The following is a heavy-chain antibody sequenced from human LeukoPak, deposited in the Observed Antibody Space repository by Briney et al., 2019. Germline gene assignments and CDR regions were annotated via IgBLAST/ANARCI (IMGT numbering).Heavy chain of an antibody. J-gene: IGHJ4*02. CDR1: GFTFSDYY. D-gene: IGHD6-19*01. CDR3: AKDGKGSGWFDFDY. V-gene: IGHV3-23*01. Sequence: GGSLRLSCTVSGFTFSDYYMSWVRQAPGKGLEWVSAISGSGGSTYYADSVKGRFTISRDNSKNTLYLQMNSLRAEDTAVYYCAKDGKGSGWFDFDYWGQGTLVTVSS. CDR2: ISGSGGST.